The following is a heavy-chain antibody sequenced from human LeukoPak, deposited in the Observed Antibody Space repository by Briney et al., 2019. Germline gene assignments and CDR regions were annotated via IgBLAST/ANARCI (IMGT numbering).Heavy chain of an antibody. V-gene: IGHV3-21*01. CDR2: ISSSSSYI. D-gene: IGHD3-10*01. J-gene: IGHJ6*02. CDR3: ARSLLMVRGVIKDYYYYYGMDV. Sequence: PGGSLRLSCAASGFTFSSYSMNWVRQAPGKGLEWVSSISSSSSYIYYADSVKGRFTISRDSAKNSLYLQMNSLRAEDTAVYYCARSLLMVRGVIKDYYYYYGMDVWGQGTTVTVSS. CDR1: GFTFSSYS.